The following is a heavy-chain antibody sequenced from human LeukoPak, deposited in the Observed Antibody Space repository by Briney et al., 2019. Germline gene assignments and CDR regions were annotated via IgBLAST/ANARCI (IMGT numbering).Heavy chain of an antibody. CDR3: ARQSYYYDSRGAFDI. V-gene: IGHV3-20*04. Sequence: PGGSLRLSCAASGFTFDDYGMSWVRQAPGKGLEWVSGINWNGGNTGYSDSVEGRFTISRDNAKNSLYLQMNSLRAEDTAVYYCARQSYYYDSRGAFDIWGQGTMVTVSS. CDR2: INWNGGNT. CDR1: GFTFDDYG. D-gene: IGHD3-22*01. J-gene: IGHJ3*02.